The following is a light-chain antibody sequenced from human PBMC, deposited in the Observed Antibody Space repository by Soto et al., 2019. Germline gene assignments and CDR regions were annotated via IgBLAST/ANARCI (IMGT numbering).Light chain of an antibody. Sequence: QSVLTQPPSASGTPGQRVTISCSGSNSNIGSNTVNWYQQLPGTAPKLLIYYDNLRPSGVPDRISGSKSGTSASLAISGLQSDDQADCYCAAWDDSLNGRVFGTGTKLTVL. V-gene: IGLV1-44*01. CDR1: NSNIGSNT. CDR3: AAWDDSLNGRV. CDR2: YDN. J-gene: IGLJ1*01.